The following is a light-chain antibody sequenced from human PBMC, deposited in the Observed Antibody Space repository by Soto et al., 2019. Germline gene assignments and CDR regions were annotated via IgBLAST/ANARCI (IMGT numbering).Light chain of an antibody. CDR2: AAS. V-gene: IGKV1-9*01. Sequence: DIQLTQSPSFLSASVGYRVTITCRASQAISSYLAWFQQRPGKAPKVLIYAASTLQSGVPSRFSGSASGTEFTLTISSLQPQDFATYFCQQLNSYPWTFGQGTKVEIK. CDR3: QQLNSYPWT. CDR1: QAISSY. J-gene: IGKJ1*01.